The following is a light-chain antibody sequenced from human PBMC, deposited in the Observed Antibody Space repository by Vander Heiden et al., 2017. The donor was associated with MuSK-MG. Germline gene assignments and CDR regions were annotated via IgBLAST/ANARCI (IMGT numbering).Light chain of an antibody. J-gene: IGLJ2*01. CDR2: SDN. CDR3: AALDDRLNGVV. Sequence: QSVLTQPPSASGTPGQRVTISCSGSSSNIGGNTVNWYQQLPGTPPKLLIYSDNQRPSGVPDRFSGSKSGTSPSLAISGLQSEDEADYYCAALDDRLNGVVFGGGTKVTVL. V-gene: IGLV1-44*01. CDR1: SSNIGGNT.